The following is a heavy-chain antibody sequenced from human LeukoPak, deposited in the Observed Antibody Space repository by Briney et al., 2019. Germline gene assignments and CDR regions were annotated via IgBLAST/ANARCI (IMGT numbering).Heavy chain of an antibody. J-gene: IGHJ4*02. Sequence: GGSLRLSCAASGFTFSSYAMHWVRQAPGKGLEWVAVISYDGSNKYYADSVKGRFTISRDNSKNTLYLQMNSLRAEDTAVYYCARRARGVGTTRNLDYWGQGTLVTVSS. CDR3: ARRARGVGTTRNLDY. V-gene: IGHV3-30*04. CDR2: ISYDGSNK. CDR1: GFTFSSYA. D-gene: IGHD1-1*01.